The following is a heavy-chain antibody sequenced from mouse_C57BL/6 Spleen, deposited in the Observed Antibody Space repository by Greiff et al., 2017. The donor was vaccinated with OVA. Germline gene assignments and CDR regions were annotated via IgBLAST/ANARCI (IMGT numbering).Heavy chain of an antibody. J-gene: IGHJ3*01. CDR2: IDPENGDT. D-gene: IGHD4-1*02. CDR3: TFNWDGAY. Sequence: EVKLVESGAELVRPGASVKLSCTASGFNIKDDYMHWVKQRPEQGLEWIGWIDPENGDTEYASKFQGKATITADTSSNTAYLQLSSLTSEDTAVYYCTFNWDGAYWGQGTLVTVSA. CDR1: GFNIKDDY. V-gene: IGHV14-4*01.